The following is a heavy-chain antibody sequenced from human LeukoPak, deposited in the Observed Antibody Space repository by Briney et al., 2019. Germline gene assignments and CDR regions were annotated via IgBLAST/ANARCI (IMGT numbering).Heavy chain of an antibody. CDR3: ARSRTPYCGGDCYYFDH. CDR1: VFTFSSYA. J-gene: IGHJ4*02. V-gene: IGHV3-23*01. Sequence: HAGGSLRLPCAASVFTFSSYAMSWVRQAPGKELGSVSAISGSGGTTYYADSVKGRFTISRDNSKITLYVQMNRLRAEDTAVYYCARSRTPYCGGDCYYFDHWGQGTLVTVSS. CDR2: ISGSGGTT. D-gene: IGHD2-21*02.